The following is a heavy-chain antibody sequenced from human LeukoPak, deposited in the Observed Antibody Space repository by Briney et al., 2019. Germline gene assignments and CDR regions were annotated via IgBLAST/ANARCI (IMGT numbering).Heavy chain of an antibody. V-gene: IGHV4-39*01. CDR1: TFSSHA. CDR2: IYYSGST. Sequence: TFSSHAMSWVRQAPGKGLEWIGSIYYSGSTYYNPSLKSRVTISVDTSKNQFSLKLSSVTAADTAVYYCARQECSSSSCWFDPWGQGTLVTVSS. J-gene: IGHJ5*02. D-gene: IGHD6-6*01. CDR3: ARQECSSSSCWFDP.